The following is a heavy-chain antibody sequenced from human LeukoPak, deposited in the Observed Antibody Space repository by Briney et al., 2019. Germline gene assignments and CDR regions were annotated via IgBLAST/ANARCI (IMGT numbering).Heavy chain of an antibody. J-gene: IGHJ6*04. Sequence: PSETLSLTCTVSGGSISSYYWSWIRQPPGKGLEWIGYIYYSGSTNYNPSLKSRVTISVDTSKNQFSLKLSSVTAADTAVYYCARDMTTGMDVWGKGTTVTVSS. CDR1: GGSISSYY. CDR2: IYYSGST. V-gene: IGHV4-59*01. D-gene: IGHD4-11*01. CDR3: ARDMTTGMDV.